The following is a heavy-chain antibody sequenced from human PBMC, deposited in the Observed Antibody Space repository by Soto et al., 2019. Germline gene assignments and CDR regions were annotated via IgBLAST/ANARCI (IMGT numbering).Heavy chain of an antibody. Sequence: ASVKVSCKASGGTFSSYAISWVRQAPGQGLEWMGGIIPIFGTANYAQKFQGRVTITADKSTSTAYMELSSLRSEDTAVYYCARAPPIVGATNFDDWGQGTLVTVSS. CDR2: IIPIFGTA. V-gene: IGHV1-69*06. D-gene: IGHD1-26*01. CDR3: ARAPPIVGATNFDD. CDR1: GGTFSSYA. J-gene: IGHJ4*02.